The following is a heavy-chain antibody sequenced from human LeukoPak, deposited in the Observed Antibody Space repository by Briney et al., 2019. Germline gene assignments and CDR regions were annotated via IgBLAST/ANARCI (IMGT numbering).Heavy chain of an antibody. Sequence: ASVKVSCKASGYTFNTYGISWVRQAPGQGLEWMGWISTYDGNTNYAQNLQGRVTMTTDTSTRTAYMELWSLGSGDTAVYYCARWSYSSDWYFGTFDIWGQGTTVTISS. CDR2: ISTYDGNT. CDR1: GYTFNTYG. J-gene: IGHJ3*02. V-gene: IGHV1-18*01. D-gene: IGHD6-19*01. CDR3: ARWSYSSDWYFGTFDI.